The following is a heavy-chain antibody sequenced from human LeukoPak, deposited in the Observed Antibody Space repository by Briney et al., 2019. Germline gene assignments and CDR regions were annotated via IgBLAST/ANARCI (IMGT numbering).Heavy chain of an antibody. D-gene: IGHD2-8*01. CDR1: GYTFTSYD. V-gene: IGHV1-8*01. J-gene: IGHJ5*02. CDR2: MNPNSGNT. CDR3: ARGKLIPSGSRNWFDP. Sequence: GASVKVSCKASGYTFTSYDINWVRQATGQGLEWMGWMNPNSGNTGYAQKFQGRVTMTRNTSISTAYMELSSLRSEDTAVYYCARGKLIPSGSRNWFDPWGQGTLVTVSS.